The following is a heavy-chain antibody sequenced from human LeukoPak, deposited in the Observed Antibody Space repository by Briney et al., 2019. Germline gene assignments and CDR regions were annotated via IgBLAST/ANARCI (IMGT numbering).Heavy chain of an antibody. J-gene: IGHJ6*02. CDR3: ARVGGSSSRYGMDV. D-gene: IGHD6-6*01. V-gene: IGHV4-4*07. Sequence: SETLSLTCSVSGGSISSYDWSWIRQPAGKGLEWIGRIYTSGSTNYNPSLKSRVTMSVDTSKNQFSLKLSSVTAADTAVYYCARVGGSSSRYGMDVWGQGTTVTVSS. CDR1: GGSISSYD. CDR2: IYTSGST.